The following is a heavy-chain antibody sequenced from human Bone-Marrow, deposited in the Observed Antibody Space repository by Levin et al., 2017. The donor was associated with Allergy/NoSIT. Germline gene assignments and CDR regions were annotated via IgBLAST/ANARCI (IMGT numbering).Heavy chain of an antibody. D-gene: IGHD6-13*01. J-gene: IGHJ4*02. CDR1: GFTFDAYA. Sequence: GGSLRLSCAASGFTFDAYAMHWVRQAPGKGLEWVSGISWTSGTIGYADSVKGRFTISRDNAKNSLYLQMNSLRAEDTALYYCAKDTGYSSTKNPGDCWGQGTLVTVAA. CDR2: ISWTSGTI. CDR3: AKDTGYSSTKNPGDC. V-gene: IGHV3-9*01.